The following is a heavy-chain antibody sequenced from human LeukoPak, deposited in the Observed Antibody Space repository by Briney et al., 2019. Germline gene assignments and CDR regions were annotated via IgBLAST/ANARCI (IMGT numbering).Heavy chain of an antibody. V-gene: IGHV3-53*01. CDR2: IYSGGRT. CDR3: AGVLRGAFDI. Sequence: GGSLRLSCTASGITVSSNDMCWVRQAPWKGLEWISLIYSGGRTDYADSVKGRFTISRDNSKNMVYLQMNSLRGDDTAVYYCAGVLRGAFDIWGQGKMVAVSS. CDR1: GITVSSND. J-gene: IGHJ3*02.